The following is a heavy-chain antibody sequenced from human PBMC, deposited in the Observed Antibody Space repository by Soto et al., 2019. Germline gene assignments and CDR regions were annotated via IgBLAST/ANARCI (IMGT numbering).Heavy chain of an antibody. CDR2: ISGSGGST. CDR3: AKDPTYYDFWSGYFNFDY. CDR1: GFTFSSYA. J-gene: IGHJ4*02. Sequence: PGGSLRLSCAASGFTFSSYAMSWVRQAPGKGLEWVSAISGSGGSTYYADSVKGQFTISRDNSKNTLYLQMNSLRAEDTAVYYCAKDPTYYDFWSGYFNFDYWGQGTLVTVSS. V-gene: IGHV3-23*01. D-gene: IGHD3-3*01.